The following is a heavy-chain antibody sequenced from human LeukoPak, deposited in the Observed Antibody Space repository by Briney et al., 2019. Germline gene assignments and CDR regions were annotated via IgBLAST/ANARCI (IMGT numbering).Heavy chain of an antibody. D-gene: IGHD3-10*01. CDR1: GFTFNSYR. Sequence: GGSLRLSCAASGFTFNSYRMNWVRQAPGKGLQWLANVKQDGSVKYYVDSVKGRFTISRDNAENSLHLQMNSLGADDTAVYYCARDYSATGSFDYWGQGTLVTVSS. CDR2: VKQDGSVK. CDR3: ARDYSATGSFDY. J-gene: IGHJ4*02. V-gene: IGHV3-7*04.